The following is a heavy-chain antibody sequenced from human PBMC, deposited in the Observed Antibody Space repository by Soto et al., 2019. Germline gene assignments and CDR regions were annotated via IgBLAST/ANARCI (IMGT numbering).Heavy chain of an antibody. Sequence: QVQLVQSGAEVKKPGASVKVSCKASGYTFTSYAMHWVRQAPGHRLEWMGWINAGNGNTKYSQKFQGRVTITRDTSASTAYMELSSLRSEDTAVYYCARGAITMVRGVTHDWFDPWGQGTLVTVSS. CDR2: INAGNGNT. D-gene: IGHD3-10*01. V-gene: IGHV1-3*01. J-gene: IGHJ5*02. CDR1: GYTFTSYA. CDR3: ARGAITMVRGVTHDWFDP.